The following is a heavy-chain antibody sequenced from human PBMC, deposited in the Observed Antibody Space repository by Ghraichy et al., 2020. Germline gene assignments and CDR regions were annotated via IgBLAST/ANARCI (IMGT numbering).Heavy chain of an antibody. D-gene: IGHD6-19*01. CDR1: GFTFSSYA. CDR2: ISGSGGST. V-gene: IGHV3-23*01. J-gene: IGHJ4*02. Sequence: GGSLRLSCAASGFTFSSYAMSWVRQAPGKGLEWVSVISGSGGSTYYGDSVKGRFTISRDNSKNTLYLQMNSLRAEDTAVYYCARDPGWERGASPVAGSPLFDYWGQGTLVTVSS. CDR3: ARDPGWERGASPVAGSPLFDY.